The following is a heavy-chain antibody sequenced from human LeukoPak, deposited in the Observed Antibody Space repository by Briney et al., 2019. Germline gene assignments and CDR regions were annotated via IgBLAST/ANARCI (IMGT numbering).Heavy chain of an antibody. CDR2: INHSGST. V-gene: IGHV4-34*01. D-gene: IGHD2-2*02. CDR1: GGSFSGYY. J-gene: IGHJ6*02. Sequence: KPSETLSLTCAVYGGSFSGYYWSWIRQPPGKGLEWIGEINHSGSTDYNPSLKSRVTISVDTSKNQFSLKLSSVTAADTAVYYCARSDCSSTSCYNPYYYYYGMDVWGQGTTVTVSS. CDR3: ARSDCSSTSCYNPYYYYYGMDV.